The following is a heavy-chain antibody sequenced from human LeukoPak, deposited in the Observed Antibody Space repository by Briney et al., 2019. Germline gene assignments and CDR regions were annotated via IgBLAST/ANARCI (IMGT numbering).Heavy chain of an antibody. J-gene: IGHJ4*02. Sequence: GGSLRLSCAASGFTFSSYAMSWVRQAPGKGLEWVSAISGSGGSTYYADSVKGRFTISRDNSKNTLYLQMNSLRAEDTAVYYCARFAENYDFWSGYCDYWGQGTLVTVSS. CDR1: GFTFSSYA. D-gene: IGHD3-3*01. CDR3: ARFAENYDFWSGYCDY. CDR2: ISGSGGST. V-gene: IGHV3-23*01.